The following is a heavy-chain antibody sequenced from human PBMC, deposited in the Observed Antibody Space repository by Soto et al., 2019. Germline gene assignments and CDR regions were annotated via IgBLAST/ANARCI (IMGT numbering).Heavy chain of an antibody. CDR1: GYTFTNYD. J-gene: IGHJ4*02. Sequence: QVQLVQSGAEVKKPGASVKVSCMASGYTFTNYDINWVRQATGQGLEWMGWMNPNSGNTGYAQKFQGRVTMTRNTSMSTASMELSTLRSEDTAVYYCARGPMSCTSSSCPYFFDYWGQGTLVTVSS. CDR2: MNPNSGNT. V-gene: IGHV1-8*01. D-gene: IGHD2-2*01. CDR3: ARGPMSCTSSSCPYFFDY.